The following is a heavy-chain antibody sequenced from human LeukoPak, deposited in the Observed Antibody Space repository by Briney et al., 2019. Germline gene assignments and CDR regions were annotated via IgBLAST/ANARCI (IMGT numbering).Heavy chain of an antibody. V-gene: IGHV3-30*18. CDR2: ISYGGSNK. J-gene: IGHJ5*02. D-gene: IGHD2-15*01. Sequence: GGSLILCCAAGGFIFSSYGMHLVRQAAGKGLEWVAVISYGGSNKYYADSVKGRFTISRDNSKNTLYLQMNSLRAEDTAVYYCAKDRARFIVENWFDPWGQGTLVTVSS. CDR3: AKDRARFIVENWFDP. CDR1: GFIFSSYG.